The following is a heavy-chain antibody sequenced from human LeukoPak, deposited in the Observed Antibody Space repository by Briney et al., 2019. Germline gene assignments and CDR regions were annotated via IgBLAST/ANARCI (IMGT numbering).Heavy chain of an antibody. CDR1: GYTFTGYY. CDR3: AREEGATTKRIYYSDY. D-gene: IGHD1-26*01. Sequence: ASVKVSCKASGYTFTGYYMHWVRQAPGQGLEWMGWINPNSGGTNYAQKFQGRVTMTRDTSISTAYMELSRLRSGDTAVYYCAREEGATTKRIYYSDYWGQGTLVTVSS. CDR2: INPNSGGT. J-gene: IGHJ4*02. V-gene: IGHV1-2*02.